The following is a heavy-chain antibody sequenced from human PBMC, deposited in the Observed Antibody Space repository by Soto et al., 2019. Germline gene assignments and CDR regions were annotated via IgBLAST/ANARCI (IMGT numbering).Heavy chain of an antibody. J-gene: IGHJ6*02. CDR2: INHSGST. D-gene: IGHD1-26*01. V-gene: IGHV4-34*01. CDR1: GGSFSGYY. CDR3: AKSGSHYYYGMDV. Sequence: KPSETLSLTCAVYGGSFSGYYWSWIRQPPGKGLEWIGEINHSGSTNYNPSLKSRVTISVDTSKNQFSLKLSSVTAADAAVYYCAKSGSHYYYGMDVWGQGTTVTVSS.